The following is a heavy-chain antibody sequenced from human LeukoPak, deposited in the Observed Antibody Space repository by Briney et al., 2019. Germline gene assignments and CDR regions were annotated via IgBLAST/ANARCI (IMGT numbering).Heavy chain of an antibody. V-gene: IGHV3-30*19. D-gene: IGHD6-6*01. CDR3: ARGGIAARGLGY. Sequence: GGSLRLSCAASGFTFSSYGMHWVRQAPGKGLEWVAVISYDGSNKYYADSVKGRFTISRDNSKNTLYLQMNSLRAEDTAVYYCARGGIAARGLGYWGQGTLVTVSS. CDR1: GFTFSSYG. CDR2: ISYDGSNK. J-gene: IGHJ4*02.